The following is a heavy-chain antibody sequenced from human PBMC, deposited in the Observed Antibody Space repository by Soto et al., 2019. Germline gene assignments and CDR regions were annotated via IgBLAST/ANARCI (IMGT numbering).Heavy chain of an antibody. J-gene: IGHJ6*02. CDR2: IGASGGST. CDR1: LSSYA. CDR3: AKGDLFVGGTIYGMDV. V-gene: IGHV3-23*01. Sequence: GGSLRLSCAVSLSSYAMTWVRSAPGKGLERVAGIGASGGSTNDEVSLKGRFTISRDNDKNTVYLQMNSMRAEDTAVYYCAKGDLFVGGTIYGMDVWGQGTTVTVSS. D-gene: IGHD3-16*01.